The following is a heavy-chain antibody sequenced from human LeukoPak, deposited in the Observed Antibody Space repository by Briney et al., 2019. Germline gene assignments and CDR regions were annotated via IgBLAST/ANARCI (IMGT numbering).Heavy chain of an antibody. Sequence: PGGSLRLSCAASGFTFSSYDMHWVRQATGKGLEWVSAIGTAGDTYYPGSVKGRFTISRENAKNSLYLQMYSLRAGDTAVYYCARGVEYYDFWSGYSDLYYFDYWGQGTLVTVSS. CDR1: GFTFSSYD. D-gene: IGHD3-3*01. CDR3: ARGVEYYDFWSGYSDLYYFDY. J-gene: IGHJ4*02. V-gene: IGHV3-13*01. CDR2: IGTAGDT.